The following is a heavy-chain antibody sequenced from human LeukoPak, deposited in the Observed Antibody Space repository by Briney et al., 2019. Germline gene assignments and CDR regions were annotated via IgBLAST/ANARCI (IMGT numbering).Heavy chain of an antibody. CDR2: IYTSGST. Sequence: SETLSLTCTVSGGSISSYYWSWIRQPAGKGLEWIGRIYTSGSTNYNPSLKSRVTMSVDTSKNQFSLKLSSVTAADTAVYYCARPNYYGSGKHIEYYFDYWGQGTLVTVSS. CDR1: GGSISSYY. V-gene: IGHV4-4*07. CDR3: ARPNYYGSGKHIEYYFDY. D-gene: IGHD3-10*01. J-gene: IGHJ4*02.